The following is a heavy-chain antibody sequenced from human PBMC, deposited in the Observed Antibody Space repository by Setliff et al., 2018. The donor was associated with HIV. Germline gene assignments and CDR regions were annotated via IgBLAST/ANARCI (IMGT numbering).Heavy chain of an antibody. D-gene: IGHD1-26*01. J-gene: IGHJ4*02. V-gene: IGHV1-69*13. Sequence: ASVKVSCKASGGTFSSYAVSWLRQAPGQGLEWVGGMMPLFGTANFPQEFQGRVSFTADSSTRTAYMELTNLRSEDTAVYYCARGVDGSYRKFFDNWGQGTLVTVSS. CDR3: ARGVDGSYRKFFDN. CDR1: GGTFSSYA. CDR2: MMPLFGTA.